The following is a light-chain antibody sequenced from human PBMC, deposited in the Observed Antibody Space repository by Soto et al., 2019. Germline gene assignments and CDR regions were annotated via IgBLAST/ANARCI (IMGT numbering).Light chain of an antibody. CDR2: AAS. V-gene: IGKV1-9*01. J-gene: IGKJ1*01. Sequence: IQFTQSPSSLSASLVERVTITFRSSQGIRSYLAWYQQKPGKAPKLLIYAASTLQSGVPSRFSGSGSGTEFTLTISSLQPEDFATYYCQQYNTYPRTFGLGTKVDI. CDR1: QGIRSY. CDR3: QQYNTYPRT.